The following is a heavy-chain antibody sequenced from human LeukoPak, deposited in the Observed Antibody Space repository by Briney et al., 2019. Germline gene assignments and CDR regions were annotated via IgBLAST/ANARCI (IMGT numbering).Heavy chain of an antibody. CDR1: GFTFDDYA. J-gene: IGHJ6*02. Sequence: GGSLRLSCAASGFTFDDYAMHWVRQAPGKGLEWVSGISWNSGSIGYADSVKGRFTISRDNAKNSLYLQMNSLRAEDTALYYCAKDSKYYYGSGSYYNPLWLDGMDVWGQGTTVTVSS. V-gene: IGHV3-9*01. D-gene: IGHD3-10*01. CDR2: ISWNSGSI. CDR3: AKDSKYYYGSGSYYNPLWLDGMDV.